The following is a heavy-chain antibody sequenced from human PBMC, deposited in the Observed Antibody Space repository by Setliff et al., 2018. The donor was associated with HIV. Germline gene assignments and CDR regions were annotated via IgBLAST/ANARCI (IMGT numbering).Heavy chain of an antibody. V-gene: IGHV4-4*08. D-gene: IGHD5-12*01. CDR1: GGSIRSFF. CDR2: IYTSGST. Sequence: SETLSLTCTVSGGSIRSFFWSWIRQPPGKGLEWIGHIYTSGSTNYNPSLKSRVTMSVDTSKNQFSPNLSSVTAADTAVYYCALDPGYRRDYWGQGTLVTVSS. CDR3: ALDPGYRRDY. J-gene: IGHJ4*02.